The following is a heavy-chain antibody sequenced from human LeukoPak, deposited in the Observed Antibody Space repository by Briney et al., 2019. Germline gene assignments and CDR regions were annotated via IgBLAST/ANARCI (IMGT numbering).Heavy chain of an antibody. D-gene: IGHD3-10*01. J-gene: IGHJ4*02. CDR3: ARPIDNGSGSYYFPY. Sequence: GGSLRLSCAASGFSFHYYAMHWVRQAPGKGLEWVAVISYDGTNEYYADSVKGRLTISGDNSKNTLYMQMNSLRPEDTAVYYCARPIDNGSGSYYFPYWGQGTLVTVSS. CDR1: GFSFHYYA. V-gene: IGHV3-30-3*01. CDR2: ISYDGTNE.